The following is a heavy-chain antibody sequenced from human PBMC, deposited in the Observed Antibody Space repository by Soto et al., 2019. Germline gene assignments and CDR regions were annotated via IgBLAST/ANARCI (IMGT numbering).Heavy chain of an antibody. J-gene: IGHJ6*02. V-gene: IGHV3-33*01. CDR1: GFTFSSYG. CDR3: ARDSRGGKYYYYGMDV. CDR2: IWYDGSNK. D-gene: IGHD3-10*01. Sequence: SLRLSCAASGFTFSSYGMHWVRQAPGKGLEWVAVIWYDGSNKYYADSVKGRFTISRDNSKNTLYLQMNSLRAEDTAVYYCARDSRGGKYYYYGMDVWGRGTTVTVSS.